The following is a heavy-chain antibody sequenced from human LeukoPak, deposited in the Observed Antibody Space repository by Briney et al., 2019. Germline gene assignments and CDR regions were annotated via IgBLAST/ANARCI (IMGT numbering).Heavy chain of an antibody. CDR2: IYWNDDK. V-gene: IGHV2-5*01. CDR1: GFSLSTSGVG. D-gene: IGHD3-10*01. J-gene: IGHJ6*03. CDR3: AHIEKSLLNDYYYMDV. Sequence: SGPTLVKPTQTLTLTCTFSGFSLSTSGVGVGWIRQPPGKALEWLALIYWNDDKRYSPSLKSRLTITKDTSKNQVVLTMTNMYPVDTATYYCAHIEKSLLNDYYYMDVWGKGATVTVSS.